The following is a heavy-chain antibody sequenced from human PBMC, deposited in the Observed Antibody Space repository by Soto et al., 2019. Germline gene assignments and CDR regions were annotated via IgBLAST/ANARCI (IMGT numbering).Heavy chain of an antibody. Sequence: EVQLVESGGGLVQSGGSLRLSCIASGFSLTQYWMSWVRQTPRKGLEWVAKINEDGTKRDYMESVEGRFTISRDNAKNSVSPPKDSLRAGDPAVYFCTGWDGRWSGGRFFFGSWGQGTLVTVSS. CDR1: GFSLTQYW. V-gene: IGHV3-7*01. J-gene: IGHJ4*02. D-gene: IGHD3-3*01. CDR3: TGWDGRWSGGRFFFGS. CDR2: INEDGTKR.